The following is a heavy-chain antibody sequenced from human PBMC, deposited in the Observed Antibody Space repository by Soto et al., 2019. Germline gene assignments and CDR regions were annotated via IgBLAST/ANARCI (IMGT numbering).Heavy chain of an antibody. D-gene: IGHD3-22*01. J-gene: IGHJ4*02. CDR2: IWYDGSKK. CDR1: GFTFSSYG. CDR3: ARESGQSYYDSSRFDY. Sequence: QVQLVESGGGLVQPGTSLRLSCAVSGFTFSSYGFHWVRQAPGKGLEWVAVIWYDGSKKKYADSVKGRFTISRDNSKDTLYLQMNSLRVEDTAVYYCARESGQSYYDSSRFDYWGQGTLVTVSS. V-gene: IGHV3-33*01.